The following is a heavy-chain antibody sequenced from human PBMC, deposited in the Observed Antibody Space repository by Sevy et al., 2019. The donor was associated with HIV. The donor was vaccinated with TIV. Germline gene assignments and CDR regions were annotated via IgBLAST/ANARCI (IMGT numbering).Heavy chain of an antibody. CDR1: GGTFSSYA. D-gene: IGHD2-2*01. CDR3: AGEGVGYCSSTSCRGLSWFDP. J-gene: IGHJ5*02. V-gene: IGHV1-69*13. Sequence: ASVKVSCKASGGTFSSYAISWVRQAPGQGLEWMGGIIPIFGTANYAQKFQGRVTITADESTSTAYMELSSLRSEDTAVYYCAGEGVGYCSSTSCRGLSWFDPWGQGTLVTVSS. CDR2: IIPIFGTA.